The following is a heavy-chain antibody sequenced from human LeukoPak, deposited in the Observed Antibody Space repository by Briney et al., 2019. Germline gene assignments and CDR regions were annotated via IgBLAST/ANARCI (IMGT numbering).Heavy chain of an antibody. Sequence: PSKTLSLTCTVSGGSISSSSYYWGWIRQPPGKGLEWIGSIYYSGSTYYNPSLKSRVTISVDTSKNQFSLKLSSVTAADTAVYYCARLGTMVRGTLDYWGQGTLVTVSS. D-gene: IGHD3-10*01. CDR3: ARLGTMVRGTLDY. CDR2: IYYSGST. J-gene: IGHJ4*02. V-gene: IGHV4-39*01. CDR1: GGSISSSSYY.